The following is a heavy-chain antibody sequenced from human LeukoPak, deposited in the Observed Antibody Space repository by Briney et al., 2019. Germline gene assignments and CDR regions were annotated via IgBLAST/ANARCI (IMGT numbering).Heavy chain of an antibody. V-gene: IGHV3-23*01. CDR2: ISRSGGTT. D-gene: IGHD2-15*01. J-gene: IGHJ6*03. CDR1: GFTFSSYD. CDR3: AKRGGTESFYYFYYMDV. Sequence: GGSLRLSCAASGFTFSSYDMTWVRQTPGKGLEWVALISRSGGTTYYADSVKGRFTISRDNSKNTLYMQMNSLRAEDTAEYYCAKRGGTESFYYFYYMDVWGKGTTVTVSS.